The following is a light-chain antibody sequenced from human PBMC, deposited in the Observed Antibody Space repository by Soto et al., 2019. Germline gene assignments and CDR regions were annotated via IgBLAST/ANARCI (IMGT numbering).Light chain of an antibody. CDR3: QQYGRAPPIP. CDR1: QSVSSTY. V-gene: IGKV3-20*01. J-gene: IGKJ5*01. Sequence: IVVSQSAGTLSLSPGERATLSCRASQSVSSTYLAWYQQKPGQAPRLLIYGTSSRATGIPDRFSGSGSGTDFTLTISRLEPEDFAVYYCQQYGRAPPIPFGQGTRLEIK. CDR2: GTS.